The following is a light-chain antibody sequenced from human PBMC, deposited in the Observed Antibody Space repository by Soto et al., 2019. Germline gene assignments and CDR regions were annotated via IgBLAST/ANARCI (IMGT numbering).Light chain of an antibody. CDR3: QQYLSYPYT. J-gene: IGKJ2*01. CDR1: QGISSY. V-gene: IGKV1-8*01. CDR2: AAA. Sequence: AIRMTQSPSSFSASTGDRVTITCRASQGISSYLAWYQQKPGKAPKLLIYAAATLQRGAPSRFSASGSGTDFTLTISRLQSEDFATYYCQQYLSYPYTFGQGTNLEI.